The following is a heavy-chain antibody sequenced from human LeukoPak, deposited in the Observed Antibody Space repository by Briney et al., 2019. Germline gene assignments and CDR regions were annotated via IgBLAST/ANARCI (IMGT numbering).Heavy chain of an antibody. CDR3: ARHEARPELGRDNFYYYYYMDV. V-gene: IGHV4-34*01. Sequence: SETLSLTCAVYGGSFSGYYWSWIRQPPGKGLEGIGEINHSGSTNYNPSLKSRGTISVDTSKNQFSLKLSSVTAADTAVYYCARHEARPELGRDNFYYYYYMDVWGKGTTVTISS. D-gene: IGHD1-1*01. CDR1: GGSFSGYY. CDR2: INHSGST. J-gene: IGHJ6*03.